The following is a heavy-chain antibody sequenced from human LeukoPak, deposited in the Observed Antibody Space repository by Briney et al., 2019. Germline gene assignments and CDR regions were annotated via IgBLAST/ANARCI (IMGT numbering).Heavy chain of an antibody. CDR1: GFSFSSYG. Sequence: GGSLRLSCAASGFSFSSYGMHWVRQAPGKGLEWVAFIQYDGNNKYYADSVKGRFTISRDNSKNTLYLQMNSLRADDTAVYYCAKDRTGPAEHWGQGTLVTVSS. J-gene: IGHJ1*01. CDR3: AKDRTGPAEH. V-gene: IGHV3-30*02. CDR2: IQYDGNNK.